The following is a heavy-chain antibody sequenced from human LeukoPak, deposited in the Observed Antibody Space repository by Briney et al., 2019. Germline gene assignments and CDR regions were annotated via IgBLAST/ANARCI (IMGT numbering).Heavy chain of an antibody. D-gene: IGHD6-13*01. CDR3: ARGGPAAGRFDY. Sequence: GGSLRLSCEASGFILSRYSMNWVRQAPGKGLEWVSSVSTSSSYIYYADSVKGRFTISRDNAKKSLYLLMNSLRAEDTAVYYCARGGPAAGRFDYWGQGTLVTVSS. J-gene: IGHJ4*02. CDR1: GFILSRYS. V-gene: IGHV3-21*01. CDR2: VSTSSSYI.